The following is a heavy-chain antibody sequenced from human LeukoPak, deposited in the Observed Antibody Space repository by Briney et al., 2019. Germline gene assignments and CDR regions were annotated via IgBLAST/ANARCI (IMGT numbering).Heavy chain of an antibody. J-gene: IGHJ4*02. CDR1: GFTFSSYA. V-gene: IGHV3-30-3*01. CDR2: ISYDGSNK. D-gene: IGHD6-6*01. Sequence: RTGRSLRLSCAASGFTFSSYAMHWVRQAPGKGLEWVAVISYDGSNKYYADSVKGRFTISRDNSKNTLYLQMNSLRAEDTAVYYCASGTKEQLAPHPDYWGQGTLVTVSS. CDR3: ASGTKEQLAPHPDY.